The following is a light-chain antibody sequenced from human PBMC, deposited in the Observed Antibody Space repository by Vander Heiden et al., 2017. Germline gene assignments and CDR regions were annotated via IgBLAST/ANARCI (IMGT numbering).Light chain of an antibody. Sequence: SVLTQPPSVSGAPGQRVTISCTGSSSNIGAGYDVHWYQQLPGTAPKLLIYVNSNRPAEVPYRFSGSKSGTSASLAITRLQAEDEADYYCQSYDSSLSCSKVFGGGTKLTVL. CDR1: SSNIGAGYD. V-gene: IGLV1-40*01. CDR3: QSYDSSLSCSKV. J-gene: IGLJ2*01. CDR2: VNS.